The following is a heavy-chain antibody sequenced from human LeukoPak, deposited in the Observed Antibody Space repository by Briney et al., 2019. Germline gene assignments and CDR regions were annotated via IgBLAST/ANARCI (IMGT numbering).Heavy chain of an antibody. J-gene: IGHJ3*02. Sequence: ASVKVSCKTSGYTFASKYIHWVRQAPGQGLEWMGRIIPSGGSTIYAEKFQGRVTMTRDTSISTAYMELSRLRSDDTAVYYCAREHCSGGSCYSLAFDIWGQGTMVTVSS. D-gene: IGHD2-15*01. CDR3: AREHCSGGSCYSLAFDI. V-gene: IGHV1-46*01. CDR2: IIPSGGST. CDR1: GYTFASKY.